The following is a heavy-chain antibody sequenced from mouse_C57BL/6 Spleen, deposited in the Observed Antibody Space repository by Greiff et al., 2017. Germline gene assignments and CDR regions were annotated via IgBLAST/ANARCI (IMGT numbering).Heavy chain of an antibody. V-gene: IGHV1-5*01. CDR1: GYTFTSYW. Sequence: EVQLQESGTVLARPGASVKMSCKTSGYTFTSYWMPWVKQRPGQGLEWIGAIYPGNSDTSYTQKFKGKAKLTAVTSASTAYMELSSRTKEDSAVYYCTKNYDYSPFFDYWGQGTTLTVSS. J-gene: IGHJ2*01. D-gene: IGHD2-4*01. CDR2: IYPGNSDT. CDR3: TKNYDYSPFFDY.